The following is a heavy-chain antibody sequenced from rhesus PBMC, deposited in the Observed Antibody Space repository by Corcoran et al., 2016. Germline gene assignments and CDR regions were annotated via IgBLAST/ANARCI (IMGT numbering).Heavy chain of an antibody. V-gene: IGHV4-147*01. J-gene: IGHJ6*01. Sequence: QVQLQESGPGLVKPSETLSLTCAVSGYSISSNYWSWIRQPPGKGLEWIGYIYGSSGSTYYTPARKSRVTISTGASKNQFALKLSSVTAADTAVYYCARGGAAVYYGLDSWGQGVVVTVSS. D-gene: IGHD6-19*01. CDR2: IYGSSGST. CDR3: ARGGAAVYYGLDS. CDR1: GYSISSNY.